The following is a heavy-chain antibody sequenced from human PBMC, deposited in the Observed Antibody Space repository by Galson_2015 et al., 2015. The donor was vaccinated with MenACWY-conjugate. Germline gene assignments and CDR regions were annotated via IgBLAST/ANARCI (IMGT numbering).Heavy chain of an antibody. CDR3: ARDNNWSFDS. D-gene: IGHD1-1*01. J-gene: IGHJ4*02. CDR1: GFTFNNYW. CDR2: IKADGSFS. Sequence: SLRLSCAASGFTFNNYWMHWVRQPPGKGLEWISYIKADGSFSNYADSVKGRFTISTGNAKNMVYLQMDGLGDEDTAVYCCARDNNWSFDSWGQGTLVTVSS. V-gene: IGHV3-74*01.